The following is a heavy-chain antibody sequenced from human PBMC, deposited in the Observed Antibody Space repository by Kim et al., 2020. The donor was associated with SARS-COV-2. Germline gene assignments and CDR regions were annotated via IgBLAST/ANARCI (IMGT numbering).Heavy chain of an antibody. D-gene: IGHD4-4*01. CDR3: TTPGTVVD. J-gene: IGHJ4*02. CDR2: IGTKGAGGTV. CDR1: GFIFTNAW. Sequence: GGSLRLSCAASGFIFTNAWMSWVRQAPGKGLEWVGRIGTKGAGGTVDYAAPVKGRFTISRDDSENTLYLQMNSLKTEDTAVYYCTTPGTVVDWGQGTLVTVSS. V-gene: IGHV3-15*04.